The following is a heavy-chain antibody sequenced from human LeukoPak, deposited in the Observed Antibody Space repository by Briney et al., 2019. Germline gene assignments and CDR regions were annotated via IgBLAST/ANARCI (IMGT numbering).Heavy chain of an antibody. V-gene: IGHV3-30*03. CDR3: ARDGEITIFGVVSNWFDP. CDR2: ISYDGSNK. D-gene: IGHD3-3*01. CDR1: EFTFSRYS. J-gene: IGHJ5*02. Sequence: GGSLRLSCAASEFTFSRYSMNWVRQAPGKGLEWVAVISYDGSNKYYADSVKGRFTISRDNSKNTLYLQMNSLRAEDTAVYYCARDGEITIFGVVSNWFDPWGQGTLVTASS.